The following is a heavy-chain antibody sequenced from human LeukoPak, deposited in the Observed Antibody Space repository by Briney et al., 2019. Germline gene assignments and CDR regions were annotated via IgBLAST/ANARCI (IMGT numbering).Heavy chain of an antibody. J-gene: IGHJ4*02. CDR1: GGTLSSYA. CDR3: ASVPVGYDSSGYYEYYFDY. CDR2: IIPILGIA. Sequence: SVKVSCKASGGTLSSYAISWVRQAPGQGLEWMGRIIPILGIANYAQKFQGRVTITADKSTSTAYMELSSLRSEDTAVYYCASVPVGYDSSGYYEYYFDYCGQGTLVTVSS. D-gene: IGHD3-22*01. V-gene: IGHV1-69*04.